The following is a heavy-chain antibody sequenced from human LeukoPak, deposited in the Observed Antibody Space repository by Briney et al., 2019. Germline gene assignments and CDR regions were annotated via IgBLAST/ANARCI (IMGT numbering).Heavy chain of an antibody. V-gene: IGHV4-59*01. J-gene: IGHJ5*02. CDR2: IYYSGST. CDR3: ARDGTLSGLQVFDP. Sequence: SSETLSLTCTVSGGSISSYYWSWIRQPPGKGLEWIGYIYYSGSTNYNPSLKSRVTISVDTSKNQFSLKLSSVTAADTAVYYCARDGTLSGLQVFDPWGQGTLVTVSS. CDR1: GGSISSYY. D-gene: IGHD3-10*01.